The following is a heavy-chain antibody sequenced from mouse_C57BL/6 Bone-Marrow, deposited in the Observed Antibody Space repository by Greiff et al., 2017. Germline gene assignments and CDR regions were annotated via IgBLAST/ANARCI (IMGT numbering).Heavy chain of an antibody. CDR3: ATTSLYYYGSSSYYFDY. CDR2: LWSGGST. Sequence: VQLQQSGPGLVQPSQSLSITCTVSGFSLTSYGVHWVRQPPGKGLEWLGVLWSGGSTDYNAAFISRLSISKDNSKSQVFFKMNSLQADDTAIYYCATTSLYYYGSSSYYFDYWGQGTTLTVSS. V-gene: IGHV2-4*01. D-gene: IGHD1-1*01. J-gene: IGHJ2*01. CDR1: GFSLTSYG.